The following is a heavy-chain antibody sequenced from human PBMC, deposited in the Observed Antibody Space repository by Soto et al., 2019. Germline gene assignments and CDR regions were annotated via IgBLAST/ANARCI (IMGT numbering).Heavy chain of an antibody. D-gene: IGHD3-10*01. J-gene: IGHJ5*02. CDR2: IYYSGST. CDR3: ARSITMVRGGPNWFDP. V-gene: IGHV4-30-4*01. CDR1: GGSISSGDYY. Sequence: QVQLQESGPGLVKPSQTLSLTCTVSGGSISSGDYYWSWIRQPPGKGLEWIGYIYYSGSTYYNPSLKSRVTISVDTSKNQFSLKLSSVTAADTAVYYCARSITMVRGGPNWFDPWGQGTLVTVSS.